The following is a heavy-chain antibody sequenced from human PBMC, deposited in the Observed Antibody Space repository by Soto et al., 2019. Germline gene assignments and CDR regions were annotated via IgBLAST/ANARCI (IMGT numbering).Heavy chain of an antibody. V-gene: IGHV4-59*08. CDR2: IYYSGST. J-gene: IGHJ5*02. D-gene: IGHD5-18*01. CDR3: ARLRGYSYGYTSWFDP. Sequence: PSXTLSLTCTVSGGSMSSYYWSWIRQPPVNGLEWIGYIYYSGSTNYNPSLKSRVTISVDTSKNQFSLKLSSVTAADTAVYYCARLRGYSYGYTSWFDPWGQGTLVTVSS. CDR1: GGSMSSYY.